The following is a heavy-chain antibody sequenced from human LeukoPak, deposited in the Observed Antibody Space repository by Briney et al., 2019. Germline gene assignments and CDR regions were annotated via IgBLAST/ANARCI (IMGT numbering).Heavy chain of an antibody. Sequence: SETLSLTCTVSGGSISSYFWTWIRQPPGKGLEWIGHINCSGSSNYNPPLKSRVTISVDTSKNQFSLKLTSVTAADTAVYYCARASVVGVYSYWGQGTLVIVSS. J-gene: IGHJ4*02. V-gene: IGHV4-59*01. CDR3: ARASVVGVYSY. D-gene: IGHD2-2*01. CDR1: GGSISSYF. CDR2: INCSGSS.